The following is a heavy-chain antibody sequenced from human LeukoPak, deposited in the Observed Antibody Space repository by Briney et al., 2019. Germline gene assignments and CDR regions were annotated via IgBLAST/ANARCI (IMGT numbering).Heavy chain of an antibody. CDR1: GYTFTSYD. CDR2: MNPNSGNT. J-gene: IGHJ6*02. V-gene: IGHV1-8*01. Sequence: ASVTVSCTASGYTFTSYDINWVRQATGQGLEWMGWMNPNSGNTGYAQKFQGRVTMTRNTSISTAYMELSSLRSEDTAVYYCASGFGELSRLFWYYGMDVWGQGTTVTVSS. D-gene: IGHD3-10*01. CDR3: ASGFGELSRLFWYYGMDV.